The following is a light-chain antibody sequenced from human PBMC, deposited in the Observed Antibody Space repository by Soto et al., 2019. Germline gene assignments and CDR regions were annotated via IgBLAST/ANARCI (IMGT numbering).Light chain of an antibody. CDR2: GAS. V-gene: IGKV3-15*01. CDR1: QSVRSN. CDR3: QQYNNWPVT. Sequence: EIVMTHSPATLSVSPGARATLSCRASQSVRSNLAWYQQKPGQAPRLLIYGASTRATGIPARFSGSGYGTELTLTISSLKPEDFAVYYCQQYNNWPVTFGHGTRLEIK. J-gene: IGKJ5*01.